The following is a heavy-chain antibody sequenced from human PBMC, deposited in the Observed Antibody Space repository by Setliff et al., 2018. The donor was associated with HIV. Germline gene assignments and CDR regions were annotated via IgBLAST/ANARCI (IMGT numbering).Heavy chain of an antibody. J-gene: IGHJ4*02. Sequence: SETLSLTCAVYGGSFSDYYWSWIRQPPGKGLEWIGEINHSGSTNYNPSLKSRVTISVDTSKNQFSLKVTSVTAADTAVYYCVTSSSWSSRLNFWGPGMLVTVSS. D-gene: IGHD6-13*01. CDR1: GGSFSDYY. CDR2: INHSGST. CDR3: VTSSSWSSRLNF. V-gene: IGHV4-34*01.